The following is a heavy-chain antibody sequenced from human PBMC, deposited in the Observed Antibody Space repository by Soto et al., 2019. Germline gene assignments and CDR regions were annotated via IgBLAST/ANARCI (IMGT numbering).Heavy chain of an antibody. Sequence: PSETLSLTCTVSGGSISSGDYYWSWIRQPPGKGLEWIGYIYYSGSTYYNPSLKSRVTISVDTSKNQFSLRLSSVTAADTAVYYCARDKVTTGFDPWGQGTLVTVSS. J-gene: IGHJ5*02. D-gene: IGHD1-1*01. CDR3: ARDKVTTGFDP. CDR1: GGSISSGDYY. CDR2: IYYSGST. V-gene: IGHV4-30-4*01.